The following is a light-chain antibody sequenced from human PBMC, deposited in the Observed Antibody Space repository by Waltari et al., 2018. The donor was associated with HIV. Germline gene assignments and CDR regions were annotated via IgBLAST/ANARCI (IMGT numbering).Light chain of an antibody. CDR2: EVS. CDR1: SSDVGGYNY. Sequence: QSALTQPPSASGSPGQSVTISCTGTSSDVGGYNYVSWYQQHPGKAPKLMIYEVSRRPSGVPDSFSGSKSGNTASLTVSGLQTEDEADYYCSSYAGSNNSWVFGGGTKLTVL. J-gene: IGLJ3*02. V-gene: IGLV2-8*01. CDR3: SSYAGSNNSWV.